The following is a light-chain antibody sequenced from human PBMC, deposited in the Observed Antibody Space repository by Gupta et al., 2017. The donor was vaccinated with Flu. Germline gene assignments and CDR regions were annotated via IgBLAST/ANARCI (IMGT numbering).Light chain of an antibody. V-gene: IGKV1-9*01. Sequence: DIQLTQSPSFLSASVGDRVTITCRASQGISSYLAWYQQKPGKAPKLLIYAASTLQSGVPSRFSGSGSGTEFTLTISSLQPEDFATYYCQQLNSYSYSFGQGTXLEIK. CDR3: QQLNSYSYS. CDR2: AAS. J-gene: IGKJ2*03. CDR1: QGISSY.